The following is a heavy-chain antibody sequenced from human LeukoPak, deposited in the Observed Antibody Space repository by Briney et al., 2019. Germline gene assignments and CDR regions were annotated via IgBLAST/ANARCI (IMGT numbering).Heavy chain of an antibody. CDR2: INPNSGGT. CDR3: ARGGFGGSYIWFDP. V-gene: IGHV1-2*02. J-gene: IGHJ5*02. Sequence: GASVKLSSTASGYTVTGYYMHWVRQATGQRLEWMGWINPNSGGTNYAQKFQRRVTMTRDTSISTAYMELSRLRSDDTAVYYCARGGFGGSYIWFDPWGQGTVVTVSS. CDR1: GYTVTGYY. D-gene: IGHD3-16*01.